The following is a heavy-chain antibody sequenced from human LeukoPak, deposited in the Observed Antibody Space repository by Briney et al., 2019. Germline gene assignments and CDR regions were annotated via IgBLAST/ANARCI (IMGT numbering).Heavy chain of an antibody. J-gene: IGHJ6*02. CDR2: ISYDGSNK. Sequence: PGRSLRLSCAASGFTFSSYGMHWVRQAPGKGLEWVAVISYDGSNKYYADSVKGRFTISRDNSKNTLYLQMNSLRAEDTAVYYCAKLYGSGSYTYYYYGMDVWGQGTTVTVSS. CDR3: AKLYGSGSYTYYYYGMDV. D-gene: IGHD3-10*01. CDR1: GFTFSSYG. V-gene: IGHV3-30*18.